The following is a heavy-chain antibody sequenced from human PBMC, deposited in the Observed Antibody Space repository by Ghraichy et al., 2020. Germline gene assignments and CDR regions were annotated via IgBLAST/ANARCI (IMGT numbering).Heavy chain of an antibody. V-gene: IGHV4-59*01. Sequence: SETLSLTCTVSGGSISSYHWSWIRQPPGKGLEWIGYIYYSGSTNYNPSLKSRVTISVDTSKNQFSLKLSSVTAADTAVYYCARVGCSSTSCYSSMWPRTSPFDYWGQGTLVTVSS. CDR1: GGSISSYH. CDR3: ARVGCSSTSCYSSMWPRTSPFDY. D-gene: IGHD2-2*01. CDR2: IYYSGST. J-gene: IGHJ4*02.